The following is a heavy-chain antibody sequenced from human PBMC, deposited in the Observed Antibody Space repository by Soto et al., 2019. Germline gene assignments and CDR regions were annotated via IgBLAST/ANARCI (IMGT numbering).Heavy chain of an antibody. Sequence: QITLKESGPTLVKPTQTLTLTCTFSGFSLSTSGVGVGWIRQPPGKALEWLALIYWDDDKRYSPSLKSRLASTKDTXTNFVXXTMTNMDPVDTATYYCARLTTGPYGDYPPVWYFDYWGQGTLVTVSS. J-gene: IGHJ4*02. CDR2: IYWDDDK. D-gene: IGHD4-17*01. V-gene: IGHV2-5*02. CDR1: GFSLSTSGVG. CDR3: ARLTTGPYGDYPPVWYFDY.